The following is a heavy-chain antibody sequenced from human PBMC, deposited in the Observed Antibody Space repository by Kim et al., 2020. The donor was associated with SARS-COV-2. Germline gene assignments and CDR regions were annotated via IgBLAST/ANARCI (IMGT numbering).Heavy chain of an antibody. CDR2: INAGNGNT. CDR3: GRDWAESGSYYVLFDY. Sequence: ASVKVSCKASGYTFTSYAMHWVRQAPGQRLEWMGWINAGNGNTKYSQKFQGRVTITRDTSASTAYMELSSLRSEDTAVYYCGRDWAESGSYYVLFDYWGQGTLVTVSS. J-gene: IGHJ4*02. CDR1: GYTFTSYA. D-gene: IGHD1-26*01. V-gene: IGHV1-3*01.